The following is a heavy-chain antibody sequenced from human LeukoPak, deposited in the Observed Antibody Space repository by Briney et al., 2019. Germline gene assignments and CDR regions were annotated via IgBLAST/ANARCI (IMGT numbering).Heavy chain of an antibody. CDR3: ARIGYGGYVADY. D-gene: IGHD4-17*01. J-gene: IGHJ4*02. CDR2: IWYDGSNK. CDR1: GFTFSSYG. V-gene: IGHV3-33*01. Sequence: GGSLRLSCAASGFTFSSYGMHWVRQAPGKGLEWVAVIWYDGSNKYYADSVKGRFTISRDNSKNTPYLQMNGLRAEDTAIYYCARIGYGGYVADYWGQGTLVTVSS.